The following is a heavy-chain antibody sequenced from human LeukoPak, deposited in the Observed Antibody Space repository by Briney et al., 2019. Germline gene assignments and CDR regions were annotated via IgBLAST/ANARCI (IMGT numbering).Heavy chain of an antibody. Sequence: ASVTVSCKASGYTFTRYYMHWLRQAPGQGLEWMGIINPSGGSTSYAQKFQGRVTMTRDTSTSTVYMELSSLRSEDTAVYYCASRRSGYTLSWGQGTLVTVSS. D-gene: IGHD3-22*01. V-gene: IGHV1-46*01. CDR2: INPSGGST. CDR3: ASRRSGYTLS. J-gene: IGHJ4*02. CDR1: GYTFTRYY.